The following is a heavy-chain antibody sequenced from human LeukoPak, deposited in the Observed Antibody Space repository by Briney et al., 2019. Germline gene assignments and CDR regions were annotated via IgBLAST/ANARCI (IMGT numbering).Heavy chain of an antibody. V-gene: IGHV3-23*01. CDR2: ISGSGGST. CDR3: AKFGNPYDSSGYYALNAFDI. D-gene: IGHD3-22*01. J-gene: IGHJ3*02. Sequence: GGSLRLSCAASGFTFSSYAMSWVRQAPGKGLEWVSAISGSGGSTYYADSVKGRFTISRDNSKNTLYLQMNSLRAEDTAVYYCAKFGNPYDSSGYYALNAFDIWGQGTMVTVSS. CDR1: GFTFSSYA.